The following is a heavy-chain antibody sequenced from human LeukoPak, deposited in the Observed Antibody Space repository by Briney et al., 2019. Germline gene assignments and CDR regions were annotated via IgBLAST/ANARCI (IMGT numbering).Heavy chain of an antibody. CDR3: ARENIVVVPAATDY. V-gene: IGHV4-34*01. D-gene: IGHD2-2*01. CDR1: GGSFSGYY. CDR2: INHSGST. J-gene: IGHJ4*02. Sequence: SETLSLTCAVYGGSFSGYYWSWIRQPPGKGLEWIGEINHSGSTNYNPSLKSRVTISVDTSKNQFSLKLSSVTAADPAVYYCARENIVVVPAATDYWGQGTLVTVSS.